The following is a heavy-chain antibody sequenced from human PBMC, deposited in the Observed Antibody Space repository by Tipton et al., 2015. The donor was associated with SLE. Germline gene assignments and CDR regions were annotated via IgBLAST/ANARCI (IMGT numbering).Heavy chain of an antibody. CDR3: ARGPDFWSGYYTGADAFDI. CDR1: GFTFSTYA. Sequence: RSLRLSCAASGFTFSTYAMHWVRQAPGKGLEWVAVISYDGSNKYYADSVKGRFTISRDNSKNTLYLQMNSLRAEDTAVYYCARGPDFWSGYYTGADAFDIWGQGTMVTVSS. CDR2: ISYDGSNK. V-gene: IGHV3-30*04. J-gene: IGHJ3*02. D-gene: IGHD3-3*01.